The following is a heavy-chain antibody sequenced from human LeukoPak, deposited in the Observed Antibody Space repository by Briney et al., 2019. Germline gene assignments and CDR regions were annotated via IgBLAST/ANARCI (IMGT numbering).Heavy chain of an antibody. J-gene: IGHJ5*02. Sequence: PSETLSLTCTVSGGSISSYYWSWIRQPPGKGLEWIGYIYYSGSTNYNPSLKNRVTISVDTSKTQFSLKLSSVTAADTAVYYCARGVVPAAFESRFWFDPWGQGTLVTVSS. D-gene: IGHD2-2*01. CDR3: ARGVVPAAFESRFWFDP. CDR1: GGSISSYY. V-gene: IGHV4-59*08. CDR2: IYYSGST.